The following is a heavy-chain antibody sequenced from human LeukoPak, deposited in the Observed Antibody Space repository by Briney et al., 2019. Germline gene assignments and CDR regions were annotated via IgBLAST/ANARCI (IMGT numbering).Heavy chain of an antibody. CDR2: INQHGSES. CDR3: ARYTGYALSY. D-gene: IGHD5-12*01. J-gene: IGHJ4*02. V-gene: IGHV3-7*04. CDR1: GFTFSTYW. Sequence: HPGGSLRLSCAASGFTFSTYWMSWVRQAPGKGLEWVANINQHGSESYYVDSVKGRFTISRDNAKNSLYLQMSSLRAEDTAVYYCARYTGYALSYWGQGTLVTVSS.